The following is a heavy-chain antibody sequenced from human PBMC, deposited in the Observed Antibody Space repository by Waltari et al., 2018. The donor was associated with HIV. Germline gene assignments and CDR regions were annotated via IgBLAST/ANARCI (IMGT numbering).Heavy chain of an antibody. J-gene: IGHJ6*02. D-gene: IGHD3-16*01. V-gene: IGHV4-34*01. Sequence: QVQLQQWGAGLLKPSETLSLRCAIYGGSFSGYYWTWIRQSPGKGLEWIGEINHSGRANYNPALKSRVTISTDTSKNQFSLEVTSVTAADTAVYFCARGVSTLYGGRGHTYYDDYYGMDVWGQGTTVTVSS. CDR1: GGSFSGYY. CDR2: INHSGRA. CDR3: ARGVSTLYGGRGHTYYDDYYGMDV.